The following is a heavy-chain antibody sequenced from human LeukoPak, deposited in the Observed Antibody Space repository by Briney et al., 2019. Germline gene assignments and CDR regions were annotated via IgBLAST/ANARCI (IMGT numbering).Heavy chain of an antibody. CDR1: GFTFSSYW. D-gene: IGHD3-10*02. V-gene: IGHV3-7*03. CDR2: IKQDGSEK. Sequence: GSLRLSCAASGFTFSSYWMSWVRQAPGKGLEWVANIKQDGSEKYYVDSVKGRFTISRDNAKNSLYLQMNSLRAEDTAVYYCARLNPMSPFYYYYGMDVWGQGTTVTVSS. J-gene: IGHJ6*02. CDR3: ARLNPMSPFYYYYGMDV.